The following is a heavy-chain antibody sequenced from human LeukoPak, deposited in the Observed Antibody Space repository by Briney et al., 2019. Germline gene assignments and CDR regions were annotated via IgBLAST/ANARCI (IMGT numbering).Heavy chain of an antibody. CDR1: GFAFSDYT. J-gene: IGHJ2*01. V-gene: IGHV3-21*01. CDR2: ISGGASNS. CDR3: ARDNYHKPRWLQFSEI. Sequence: PGGALRLSCTASGFAFSDYTMNWVRQTPGKGLEGVSSISGGASNSYYADSVKGRFTISRDNAHNSLYLQMNNLRAEDTAVYFCARDNYHKPRWLQFSEIWGRGTLVTVSS. D-gene: IGHD5-24*01.